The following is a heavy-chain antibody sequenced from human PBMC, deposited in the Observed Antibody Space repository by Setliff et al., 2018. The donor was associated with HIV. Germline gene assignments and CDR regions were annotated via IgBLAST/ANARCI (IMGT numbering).Heavy chain of an antibody. CDR2: ISSSSGTL. D-gene: IGHD3-22*01. V-gene: IGHV3-48*01. CDR1: GFTFSDYS. CDR3: ARDRRYFEGSGYYSVAGDFDY. J-gene: IGHJ4*02. Sequence: GGSLRLSCAPSGFTFSDYSMNWVRQAPGKGLEWVSYISSSSGTLHYADSVKGRFTISRHNGENLLFLQMDRLRADDTAVYYCARDRRYFEGSGYYSVAGDFDYWGQGALVTVSS.